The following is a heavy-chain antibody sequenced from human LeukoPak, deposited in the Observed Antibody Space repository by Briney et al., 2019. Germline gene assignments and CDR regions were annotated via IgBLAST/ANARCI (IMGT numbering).Heavy chain of an antibody. CDR1: GGSISSSSYS. CDR3: ARHATVTSFTFAH. J-gene: IGHJ4*02. D-gene: IGHD4-17*01. Sequence: SETLSLTCTVSGGSISSSSYSWGWIRQPPGKGLEWIGSIYYSGNTYYNPSLKSRVTISVDTSKNQFSLELNSVTAADTAVYYCARHATVTSFTFAHWGQGTLVTVSS. V-gene: IGHV4-39*01. CDR2: IYYSGNT.